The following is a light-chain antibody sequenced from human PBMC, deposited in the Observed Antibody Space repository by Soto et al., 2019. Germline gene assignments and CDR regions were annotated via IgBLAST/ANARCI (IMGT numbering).Light chain of an antibody. Sequence: QSVLTQPPSASGSPGQSVAISCTGTSSDVGGYNYVSWYQQHPGKAPKLMIYEVNKRPSGVPDRFSGSKSGNTASLTVSRLQAEDEADYYCSSYAGSNNLYVFGTGTKVTVL. J-gene: IGLJ1*01. CDR2: EVN. CDR1: SSDVGGYNY. CDR3: SSYAGSNNLYV. V-gene: IGLV2-8*01.